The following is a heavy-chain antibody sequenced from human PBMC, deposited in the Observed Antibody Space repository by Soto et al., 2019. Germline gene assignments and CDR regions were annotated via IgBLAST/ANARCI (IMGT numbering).Heavy chain of an antibody. CDR1: GGSIRSYY. V-gene: IGHV4-59*01. J-gene: IGHJ5*02. Sequence: SETLSLTCTVSGGSIRSYYWSWIRQPPGKGLEWIGHFYYSGSTNYNPSLKSRVTISVDTSKNQFSLKLSSVTAADTAAYYCARDLVLGIAVAPAFGFDPWGRGTLVTVSS. CDR3: ARDLVLGIAVAPAFGFDP. D-gene: IGHD6-19*01. CDR2: FYYSGST.